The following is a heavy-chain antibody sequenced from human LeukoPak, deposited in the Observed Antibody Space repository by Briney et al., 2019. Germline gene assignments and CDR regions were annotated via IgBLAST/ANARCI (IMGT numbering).Heavy chain of an antibody. D-gene: IGHD3-9*01. CDR3: AREYDILTGYYRY. V-gene: IGHV4-61*02. Sequence: PSETLSLTCTVSGGSISSGSYYWSWIRQPAGKGLQWIGRIYTSGSTNYNPSLKSRVTISVDTSKNQFSLKLSSVTAADTAVYYCAREYDILTGYYRYWGQGTLVTVSS. J-gene: IGHJ4*02. CDR2: IYTSGST. CDR1: GGSISSGSYY.